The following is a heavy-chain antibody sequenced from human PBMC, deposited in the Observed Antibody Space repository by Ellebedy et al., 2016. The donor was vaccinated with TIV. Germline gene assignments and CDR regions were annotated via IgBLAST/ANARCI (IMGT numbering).Heavy chain of an antibody. D-gene: IGHD3-10*01. CDR3: TGFGEGY. Sequence: GGSLRLXXAASGFTFSNAWMSWVRQAPGKGLEWVGRMKSKAHGGTIDYAAPVKGRFTMSRDDSKNTLYLQMNSLKTEDTAVYYCTGFGEGYWGQGTLVTVSS. CDR2: MKSKAHGGTI. V-gene: IGHV3-15*01. J-gene: IGHJ4*02. CDR1: GFTFSNAW.